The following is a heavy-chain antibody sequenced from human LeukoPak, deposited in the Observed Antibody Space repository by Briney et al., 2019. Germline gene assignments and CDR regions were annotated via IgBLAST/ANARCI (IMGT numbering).Heavy chain of an antibody. CDR2: ISSSSSYI. J-gene: IGHJ4*02. CDR1: GFXFSSYS. D-gene: IGHD3-22*01. CDR3: ARDSDYYDSSGYGFFDY. Sequence: PGGSLRLSCAASGFXFSSYSMNWVRQAPGKGLEWVSSISSSSSYIYYADSVKGRFTISRDNAKNSLYLQMNSLRAEDTAVYYCARDSDYYDSSGYGFFDYWGQGILVTVSS. V-gene: IGHV3-21*01.